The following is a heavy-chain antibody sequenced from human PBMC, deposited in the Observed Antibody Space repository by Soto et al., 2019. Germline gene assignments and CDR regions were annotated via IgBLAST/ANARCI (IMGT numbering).Heavy chain of an antibody. Sequence: PGESLKISCKGSGYSFTSYWIGWVRQMPGKGLEWMGIIYPGDSDTRYSPSFQGQVTISADKSISTAYLQWSSLKASDTAMYYCARREVTYYYGSGSYYFDYWAREPWSPSPQ. D-gene: IGHD3-10*01. J-gene: IGHJ4*02. CDR1: GYSFTSYW. CDR2: IYPGDSDT. CDR3: ARREVTYYYGSGSYYFDY. V-gene: IGHV5-51*01.